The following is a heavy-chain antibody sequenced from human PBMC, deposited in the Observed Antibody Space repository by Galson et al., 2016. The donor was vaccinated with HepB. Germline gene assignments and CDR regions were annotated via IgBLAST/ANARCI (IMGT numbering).Heavy chain of an antibody. Sequence: SVKVSCKASGYTFTSYGLSWVRQAPGQGLEWMGWISTFNDNPKYAQKFQGRVTLTTDTSASTAYMELRSLRSDDTAVYFCAREGRNDYIWGNYREGYYGMDAWGQGTTVTVSS. CDR2: ISTFNDNP. D-gene: IGHD3-16*02. V-gene: IGHV1-18*04. CDR1: GYTFTSYG. CDR3: AREGRNDYIWGNYREGYYGMDA. J-gene: IGHJ6*02.